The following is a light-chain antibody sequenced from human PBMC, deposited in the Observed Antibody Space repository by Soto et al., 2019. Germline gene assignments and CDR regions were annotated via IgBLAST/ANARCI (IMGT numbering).Light chain of an antibody. CDR1: QSVSSSY. Sequence: EIVLTQSPCTLSLSPGERATLSCRASQSVSSSYLAWYQQKPGQAPRLLIYGASSSATGIPDRFSGSGSGTDFTLTISRLEPEDFAVYYCQQYGSSMYTFGQGTKLEIK. J-gene: IGKJ2*01. V-gene: IGKV3-20*01. CDR2: GAS. CDR3: QQYGSSMYT.